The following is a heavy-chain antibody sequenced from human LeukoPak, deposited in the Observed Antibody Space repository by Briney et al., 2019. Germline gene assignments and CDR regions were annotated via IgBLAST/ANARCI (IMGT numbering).Heavy chain of an antibody. Sequence: SETLSLTCTVSGGSISTYYWSVIRQPPGKGLEWIGYIFYSGNTNYNPSLKSRVTISVDTSKNQFSLKLSSVTAADTAVYYCARVGYNSAFDIWGQGTMVTVSS. D-gene: IGHD5-24*01. V-gene: IGHV4-59*01. CDR1: GGSISTYY. CDR3: ARVGYNSAFDI. CDR2: IFYSGNT. J-gene: IGHJ3*02.